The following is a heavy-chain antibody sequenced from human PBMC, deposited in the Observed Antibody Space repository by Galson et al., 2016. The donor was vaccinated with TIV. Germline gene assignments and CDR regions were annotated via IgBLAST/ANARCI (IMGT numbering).Heavy chain of an antibody. J-gene: IGHJ4*02. CDR3: ARGHYYDSSGYSFDF. V-gene: IGHV1-8*01. CDR1: GYTFTSFD. D-gene: IGHD3-22*01. Sequence: SVKVSCKASGYTFTSFDISWIRQAPGQGLEWMGWISPSNGNTGYAQKFRGRITMTRHPSTTTVYMELSGLTSEDTAVYYCARGHYYDSSGYSFDFWGQGTRVTGSA. CDR2: ISPSNGNT.